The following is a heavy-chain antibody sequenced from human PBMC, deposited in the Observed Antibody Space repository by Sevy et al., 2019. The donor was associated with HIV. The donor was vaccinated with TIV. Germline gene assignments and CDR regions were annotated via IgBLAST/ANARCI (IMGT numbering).Heavy chain of an antibody. V-gene: IGHV3-23*01. J-gene: IGHJ4*02. CDR1: GFTFSSYA. CDR2: ISGSGGST. CDR3: AKGGDTMVRGAINMDY. D-gene: IGHD3-10*01. Sequence: GGSLRLSCAASGFTFSSYAMSWVRQAPGKGLEWVSAISGSGGSTCYADSVKGRFTISRDNSKNTLYLQMNSLRAEDTAVYYCAKGGDTMVRGAINMDYWGQGTLVTVSS.